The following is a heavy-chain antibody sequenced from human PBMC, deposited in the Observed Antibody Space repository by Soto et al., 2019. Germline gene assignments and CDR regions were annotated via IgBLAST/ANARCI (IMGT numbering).Heavy chain of an antibody. V-gene: IGHV3-15*07. CDR3: TTASDSSPYYFDY. CDR1: GFTFSNAW. J-gene: IGHJ4*02. Sequence: GGSLRLSCAASGFTFSNAWMNWVRQAPGKGLERVGRIKSKTDGGTTDYAAPVKGRFTISRDDSKNTLYLQMNSLKTEDTAVYYCTTASDSSPYYFDYWGQGTLVTVSS. CDR2: IKSKTDGGTT. D-gene: IGHD6-6*01.